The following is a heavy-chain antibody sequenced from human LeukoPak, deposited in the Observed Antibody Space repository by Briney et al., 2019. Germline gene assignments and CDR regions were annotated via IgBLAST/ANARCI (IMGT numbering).Heavy chain of an antibody. CDR1: GFIFRSHG. Sequence: GGSLRLSCVASGFIFRSHGIHWVRQAPGKGLEWVAFIRSDGRNEFYADTVKGRFIISRDNSKNTLYLQMNSLRAEDTAVYYCAKALERYGSGSYQPYFDYWGQGTLVTVSS. V-gene: IGHV3-30*02. CDR3: AKALERYGSGSYQPYFDY. CDR2: IRSDGRNE. D-gene: IGHD3-10*01. J-gene: IGHJ4*02.